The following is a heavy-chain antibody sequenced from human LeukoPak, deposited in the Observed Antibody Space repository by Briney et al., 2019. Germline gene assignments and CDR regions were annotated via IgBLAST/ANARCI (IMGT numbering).Heavy chain of an antibody. CDR1: GFTFSSYA. Sequence: PGGSLRLSCAASGFTFSSYAMSWVRQAPGKGLEWVSYISSSSSTIYYADPVKGRFTISRDNAKNSLYLQMNSLRDEDTAVYYCARVNYDFWSGYSQKYYFDYWGQGTLVTVSS. CDR2: ISSSSSTI. CDR3: ARVNYDFWSGYSQKYYFDY. V-gene: IGHV3-48*02. J-gene: IGHJ4*02. D-gene: IGHD3-3*01.